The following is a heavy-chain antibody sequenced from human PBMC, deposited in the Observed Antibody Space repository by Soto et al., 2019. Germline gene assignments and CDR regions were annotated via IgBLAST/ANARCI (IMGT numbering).Heavy chain of an antibody. D-gene: IGHD3-3*01. V-gene: IGHV3-23*01. CDR3: AKVPPYYDFWSGPNYFDY. Sequence: GGSLRLSCAASGFTFSSYAMSWVRQAPGKGLEWVSAISGSVGSTYYADSVKGRFTISRDNSKNTLYLQMNSLRAEDTAVYYCAKVPPYYDFWSGPNYFDYWGQGTLVTVSS. CDR1: GFTFSSYA. J-gene: IGHJ4*02. CDR2: ISGSVGST.